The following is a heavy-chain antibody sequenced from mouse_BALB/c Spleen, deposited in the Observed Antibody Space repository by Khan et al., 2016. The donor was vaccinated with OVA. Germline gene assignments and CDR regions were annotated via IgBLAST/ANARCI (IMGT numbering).Heavy chain of an antibody. CDR3: ARHGTSSWFAY. CDR1: GYSFTTYY. CDR2: IDPFNGST. Sequence: VQLQQPGPELMKPGASVKISCKASGYSFTTYYIHWVKQSHGKSLEWIGYIDPFNGSTTYNQKFKGKVTLTVDKSSSTAYMHLSSLTSEDSAVYYCARHGTSSWFAYWGQGTLVTVSA. D-gene: IGHD1-1*01. J-gene: IGHJ3*01. V-gene: IGHV1S135*01.